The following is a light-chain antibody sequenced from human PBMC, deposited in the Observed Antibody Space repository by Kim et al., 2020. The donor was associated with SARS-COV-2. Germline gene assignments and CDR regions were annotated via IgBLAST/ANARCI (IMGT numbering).Light chain of an antibody. J-gene: IGLJ1*01. CDR1: NSNIGSST. V-gene: IGLV1-44*01. Sequence: GQRVTISCSGSNSNIGSSTANWYQHLPGTAPKLLVYHNDLRPSGVPGRFSGYKSGASASLAISGLRSDDEADYYCAAWDDSLNAYVFGTGTKVTVL. CDR3: AAWDDSLNAYV. CDR2: HND.